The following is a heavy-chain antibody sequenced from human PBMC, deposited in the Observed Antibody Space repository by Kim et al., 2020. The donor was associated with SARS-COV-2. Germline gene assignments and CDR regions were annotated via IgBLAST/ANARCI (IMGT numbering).Heavy chain of an antibody. CDR3: ARGPNYSPFDY. D-gene: IGHD4-4*01. V-gene: IGHV3-48*03. CDR2: I. Sequence: IYDADSVRGRFTISRDNEKNSLYLQMNSLSAEETAVYYCARGPNYSPFDYWGQGTLVTVSS. J-gene: IGHJ4*02.